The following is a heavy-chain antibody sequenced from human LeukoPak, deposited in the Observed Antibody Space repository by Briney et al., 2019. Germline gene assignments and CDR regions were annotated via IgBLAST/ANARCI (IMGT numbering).Heavy chain of an antibody. J-gene: IGHJ4*02. CDR3: ARRVSYGDFDY. Sequence: GASVKVSCKASGYTFTSYDVIWVRQATGQGLEWMGWMNPNSGNTGYAQKFQGRVTITRNTSISTAYMQLSSLRSEDTAVYYCARRVSYGDFDYWGQGTLVTVSS. V-gene: IGHV1-8*01. D-gene: IGHD4-17*01. CDR2: MNPNSGNT. CDR1: GYTFTSYD.